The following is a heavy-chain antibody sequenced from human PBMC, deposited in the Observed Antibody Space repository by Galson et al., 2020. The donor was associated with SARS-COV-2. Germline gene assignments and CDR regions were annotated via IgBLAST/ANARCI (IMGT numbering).Heavy chain of an antibody. V-gene: IGHV4-30-4*01. Sequence: SETLSLTCTVSGGSISSGDYYWSWIRQPPGKGLEWIGYIYYSGSTYYNPSLKSRVTISVDTSKNQFSLKLSSVTAADTAVYYCASPAIAAACYGRDVWGQGTTVTGSS. J-gene: IGHJ6*02. CDR2: IYYSGST. D-gene: IGHD6-13*01. CDR3: ASPAIAAACYGRDV. CDR1: GGSISSGDYY.